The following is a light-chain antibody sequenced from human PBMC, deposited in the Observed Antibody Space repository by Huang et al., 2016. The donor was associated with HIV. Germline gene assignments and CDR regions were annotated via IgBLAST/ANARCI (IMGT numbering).Light chain of an antibody. CDR3: QQYGTSPYT. Sequence: EIVLTQSPGTLSFSPGERATLSCRASQSFSSGFLAWFQRKPGQAPGHLIDGASNRATDIPNRVSGSGSGTDFTLTISRLEPEDFAVYYCQQYGTSPYTFGQGTKLEIK. J-gene: IGKJ2*01. CDR1: QSFSSGF. V-gene: IGKV3-20*01. CDR2: GAS.